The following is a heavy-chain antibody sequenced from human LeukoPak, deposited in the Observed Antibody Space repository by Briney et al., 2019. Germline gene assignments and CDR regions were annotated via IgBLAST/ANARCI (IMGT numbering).Heavy chain of an antibody. CDR2: IYYSGST. V-gene: IGHV4-61*08. J-gene: IGHJ3*02. CDR1: GGSVSSGGYY. Sequence: SETLSLTCTVSGGSVSSGGYYWSWIRQPPGKGLEWIGYIYYSGSTNYNPSLKSRVTISVDTSKNQFSLKLSSVTAADTAVYYCAREEVVGATSAFDIWGQGTMVTVSS. D-gene: IGHD1-26*01. CDR3: AREEVVGATSAFDI.